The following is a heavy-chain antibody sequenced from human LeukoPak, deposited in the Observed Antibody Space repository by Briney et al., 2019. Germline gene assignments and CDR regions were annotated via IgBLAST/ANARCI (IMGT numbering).Heavy chain of an antibody. D-gene: IGHD3-9*01. Sequence: ASVKVSCKASGYTFTSYCISWVRQAPGQGLDGMGWISVYNGNTNYAQKLQGRVTMTTDTSTSTAYMELRSLRSDDTAVYYCARGYFRYYDILTGYSEPRPHFDYWGQGTLVTVSS. CDR1: GYTFTSYC. V-gene: IGHV1-18*01. CDR2: ISVYNGNT. J-gene: IGHJ4*02. CDR3: ARGYFRYYDILTGYSEPRPHFDY.